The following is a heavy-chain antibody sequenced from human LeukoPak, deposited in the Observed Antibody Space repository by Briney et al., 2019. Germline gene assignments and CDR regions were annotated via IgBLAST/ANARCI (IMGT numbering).Heavy chain of an antibody. Sequence: GASVKVSCKASGYTFTSYDINWGRQATGQELEWMGGLSPNSGNTGYAQKFQGRVTMTRNTSISTAYMELSSLRSEDTAVYYCARADYGGNSDAPDYWGQGTLVTVSS. V-gene: IGHV1-8*01. D-gene: IGHD4-23*01. CDR1: GYTFTSYD. CDR2: LSPNSGNT. J-gene: IGHJ4*02. CDR3: ARADYGGNSDAPDY.